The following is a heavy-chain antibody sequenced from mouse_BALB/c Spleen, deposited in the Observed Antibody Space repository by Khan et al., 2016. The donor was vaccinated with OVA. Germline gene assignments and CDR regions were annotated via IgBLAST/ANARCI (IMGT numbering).Heavy chain of an antibody. CDR1: GFSLTGYG. Sequence: QVQLKQSGPGLVAPSQSLSITCTVSGFSLTGYGVNWVRQPPGKGLEWLGMIWGDGSTDYNSALNSRLTLSKDNSKCQVFLKMNSLQTDDTDRDYYARAYYGNCREAMDYWGQGTSVTVSA. CDR3: ARAYYGNCREAMDY. J-gene: IGHJ4*01. D-gene: IGHD2-10*01. V-gene: IGHV2-6-7*01. CDR2: IWGDGST.